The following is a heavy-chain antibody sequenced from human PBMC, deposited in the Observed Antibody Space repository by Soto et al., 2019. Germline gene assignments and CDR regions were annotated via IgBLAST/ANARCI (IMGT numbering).Heavy chain of an antibody. D-gene: IGHD1-26*01. CDR2: ISYDGSNK. V-gene: IGHV3-30-3*01. CDR1: GFTFSSYA. CDR3: ARDGSGSYRDVYFDY. Sequence: GGSLRLSCAASGFTFSSYAMHWVRQAPGKGLEWVAVISYDGSNKYYADSVKGRFTISRDNSKNTLYLQMNSLRAEDTAVYYCARDGSGSYRDVYFDYWGQGTLVTVSS. J-gene: IGHJ4*02.